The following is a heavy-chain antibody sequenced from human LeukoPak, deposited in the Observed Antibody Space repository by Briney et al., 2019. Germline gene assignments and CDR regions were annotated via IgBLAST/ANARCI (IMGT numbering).Heavy chain of an antibody. J-gene: IGHJ5*02. CDR1: GGSITDYY. CDR2: ISPSGSP. D-gene: IGHD3-22*01. Sequence: SETLSLTCTVSGGSITDYYWSWIRQPPGKGLEWIANISPSGSPNFNPSLKSRVTVSLHTSNNQFSLRLSSVTAADTAVYYCARQRGYHYDSATNRFSDLWGQGTRVTVSS. V-gene: IGHV4-59*08. CDR3: ARQRGYHYDSATNRFSDL.